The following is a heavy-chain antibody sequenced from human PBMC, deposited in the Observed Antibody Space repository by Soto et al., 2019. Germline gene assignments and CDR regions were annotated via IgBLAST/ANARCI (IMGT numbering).Heavy chain of an antibody. CDR2: ISGSGSTI. CDR3: ASGVAASHFYYYYMDV. V-gene: IGHV3-11*01. D-gene: IGHD2-15*01. CDR1: GFTFSDYY. Sequence: QVQLVESGGGLVKPGGSLRLSCAASGFTFSDYYMSWIRQAPGKGLEWVSYISGSGSTIYYADSVKGRFTISRDNAKNSLHLQMNSLRAEDTAVYYCASGVAASHFYYYYMDVGGKGTTVTVSS. J-gene: IGHJ6*03.